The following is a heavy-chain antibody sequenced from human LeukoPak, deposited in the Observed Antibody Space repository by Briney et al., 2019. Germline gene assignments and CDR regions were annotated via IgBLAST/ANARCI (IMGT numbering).Heavy chain of an antibody. CDR3: AQGGSYCDFLLSV. Sequence: GGSLRLSCEASGFTFRSYAMTWVRQAPGKGLEWVSAISGSGAKTYYADSVKGRFTISRDNSRNTLYLQMNSLRAEDTAVYYCAQGGSYCDFLLSVWGQGTMVTVSS. V-gene: IGHV3-23*01. CDR1: GFTFRSYA. D-gene: IGHD3-3*01. CDR2: ISGSGAKT. J-gene: IGHJ3*01.